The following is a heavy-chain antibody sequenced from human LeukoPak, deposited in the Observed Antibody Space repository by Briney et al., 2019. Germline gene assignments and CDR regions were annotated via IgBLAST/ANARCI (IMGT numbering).Heavy chain of an antibody. Sequence: SSETLSLTCTVSGGSISGANYYWSWIRQHPGKGLELIGYVYHSGSTSYNPSLKTRVSISIDTSNNQFSLNLNSVTAADTAVYYWARMFGPLYYFCPWGQGTLVTVSP. CDR1: GGSISGANYY. J-gene: IGHJ5*02. CDR2: VYHSGST. D-gene: IGHD3-10*02. CDR3: ARMFGPLYYFCP. V-gene: IGHV4-31*03.